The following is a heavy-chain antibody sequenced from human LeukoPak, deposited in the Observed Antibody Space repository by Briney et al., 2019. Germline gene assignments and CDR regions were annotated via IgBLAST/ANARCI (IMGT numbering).Heavy chain of an antibody. CDR1: GFTFSDYY. D-gene: IGHD3-22*01. CDR3: ARRYYYDSSGYPYYFDY. Sequence: GGSLRLSSAASGFTFSDYYMSWIRQAPGKGLEWVSYISSSSTYTNYADSVKGRFTISRDNAKNSLYLQMNSLRAEDTAVYYCARRYYYDSSGYPYYFDYWGQGTLVTVSS. J-gene: IGHJ4*02. CDR2: ISSSSTYT. V-gene: IGHV3-11*06.